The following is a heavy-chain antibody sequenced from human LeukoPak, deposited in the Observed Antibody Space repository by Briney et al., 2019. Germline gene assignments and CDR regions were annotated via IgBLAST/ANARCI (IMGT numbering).Heavy chain of an antibody. CDR1: GFTFSSYA. CDR3: ASAWSIGWYYFDH. Sequence: GSLRLSCAASGFTFSSYAMSWVRQAPGKGLEWVSAISGSGGSTYYADSVKGRFTISRDNSKNTLYLQMNSLRAEDTAVYYCASAWSIGWYYFDHWGQGTLVTVSS. J-gene: IGHJ4*02. V-gene: IGHV3-23*01. D-gene: IGHD6-19*01. CDR2: ISGSGGST.